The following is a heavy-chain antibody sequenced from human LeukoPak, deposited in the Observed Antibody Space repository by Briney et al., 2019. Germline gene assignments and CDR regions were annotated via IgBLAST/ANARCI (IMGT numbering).Heavy chain of an antibody. V-gene: IGHV4-59*01. CDR3: ARDRLGAFDI. Sequence: WETLSLTCTVSGGYLNSYYWSWIRQPPGKGEEWIGYMYYRGSANYNPSLNSRVPISVDPSTNPFSLKLSSVAAADTAVYYCARDRLGAFDIWGQGTMVNVSS. CDR2: MYYRGSA. D-gene: IGHD3-9*01. J-gene: IGHJ3*02. CDR1: GGYLNSYY.